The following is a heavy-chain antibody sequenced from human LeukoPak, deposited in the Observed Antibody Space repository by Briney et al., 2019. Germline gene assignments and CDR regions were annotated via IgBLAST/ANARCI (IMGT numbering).Heavy chain of an antibody. D-gene: IGHD6-19*01. CDR3: AKGGSGRNFDY. V-gene: IGHV3-23*01. CDR1: RFRFGSYA. CDR2: ISDSGGYT. J-gene: IGHJ4*02. Sequence: PGGSLRLSCAASRFRFGSYAMSWVRQAPGKRLEWVSTISDSGGYTYYAGSVKGRFTISRDNSKNTLYLQMNGLRAEDTAVYHCAKGGSGRNFDYWGQGSLVTVSS.